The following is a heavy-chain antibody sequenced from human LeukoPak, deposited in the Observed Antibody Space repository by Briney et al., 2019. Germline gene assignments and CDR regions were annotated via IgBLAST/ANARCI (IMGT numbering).Heavy chain of an antibody. J-gene: IGHJ4*02. CDR2: IYSSGST. V-gene: IGHV4-59*08. CDR3: ARLAGDYGANYFDY. CDR1: GGSISSYF. Sequence: PSETLSLTCTVSGGSISSYFWSWIRQPPGEGLEWIGHIYSSGSTNYNPSLESRVTMSVDTSKNQFSLKLSSVTAADTAVYFCARLAGDYGANYFDYRGQGTLATVSS. D-gene: IGHD4-17*01.